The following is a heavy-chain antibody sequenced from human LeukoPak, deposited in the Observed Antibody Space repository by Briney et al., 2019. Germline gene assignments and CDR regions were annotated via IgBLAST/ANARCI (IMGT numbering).Heavy chain of an antibody. CDR2: ISGSGGST. CDR1: GFTFSGFA. Sequence: GGSLRLSCAVSGFTFSGFAMSWVRQAPGKGLEWVSAISGSGGSTYYADSVKGRFTISRDNSKNTLYLQMNSLRAEDTAVYYCARQYCSSTSCYKRYYYYGMGVWGQGTTVTVSS. D-gene: IGHD2-2*02. CDR3: ARQYCSSTSCYKRYYYYGMGV. J-gene: IGHJ6*02. V-gene: IGHV3-23*01.